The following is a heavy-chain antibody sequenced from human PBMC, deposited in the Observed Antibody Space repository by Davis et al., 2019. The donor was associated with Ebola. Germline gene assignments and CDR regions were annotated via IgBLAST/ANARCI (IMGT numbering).Heavy chain of an antibody. D-gene: IGHD3-10*01. CDR1: GFTFSSSA. CDR2: IVIGSGHT. V-gene: IGHV1-58*01. Sequence: SVKVSCKASGFTFSSSAVQWVRQARGQRLEWIGWIVIGSGHTNYAQKFQERVTITRYMSTNTVYMELNSLRSEDTAVYFCARGYFGSGSYYTSSYYFDNWGQGTLVTVSS. J-gene: IGHJ4*02. CDR3: ARGYFGSGSYYTSSYYFDN.